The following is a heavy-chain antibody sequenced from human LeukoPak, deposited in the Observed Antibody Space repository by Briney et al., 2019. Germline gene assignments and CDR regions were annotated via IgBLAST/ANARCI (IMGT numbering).Heavy chain of an antibody. CDR2: INTDTGSS. Sequence: ASVKVSCKASGYTLTTQSMNWVRQAPGQGLEWMGWINTDTGSSTYAQGFTGRSVFSVDTSVSTAYLQISSLKTEDTAVYYCAREILRLDIWGQGTMVTVSS. J-gene: IGHJ3*02. V-gene: IGHV7-4-1*02. CDR3: AREILRLDI. CDR1: GYTLTTQS.